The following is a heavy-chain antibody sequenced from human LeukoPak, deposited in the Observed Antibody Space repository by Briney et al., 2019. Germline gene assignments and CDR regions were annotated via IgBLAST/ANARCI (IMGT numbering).Heavy chain of an antibody. CDR3: ARGGGDGYNSLDY. D-gene: IGHD5-24*01. V-gene: IGHV4-59*01. CDR1: GASITSYY. J-gene: IGHJ4*02. Sequence: SETLSLTCTVSGASITSYYWSWIRQPPGKGLEWIGYIYHTGSTNYNPSLKGRVTMSVDTSKNQFSLRLTSVTAADTAVYYCARGGGDGYNSLDYWGQGTLVTVSS. CDR2: IYHTGST.